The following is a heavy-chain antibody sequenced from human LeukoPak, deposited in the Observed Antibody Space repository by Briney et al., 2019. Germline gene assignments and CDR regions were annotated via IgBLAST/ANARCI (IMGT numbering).Heavy chain of an antibody. CDR3: AKDDGYMQLGT. CDR2: IWYDGSQK. CDR1: GFAFSRHG. V-gene: IGHV3-33*06. Sequence: PGRSLRLSCITSGFAFSRHGFYWVRRAPGKGLEWVTCIWYDGSQKYYGDSVKGRFIVSRDDSKNVVYLQMNSLRAEDTAVYYCAKDDGYMQLGTCGQGTLVTVSS. J-gene: IGHJ5*02. D-gene: IGHD5-24*01.